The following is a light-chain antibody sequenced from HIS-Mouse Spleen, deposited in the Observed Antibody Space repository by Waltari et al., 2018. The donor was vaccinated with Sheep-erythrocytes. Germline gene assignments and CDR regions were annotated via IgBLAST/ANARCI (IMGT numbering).Light chain of an antibody. Sequence: DIVMTQSPDSLAVSLGERATINCTASQSLFYSSNNKNYLAWYQQKPGQPPKLLIYWASTRESGVPDRFSGSGSGTDFTLTISSLQAEDVAVYYCQQYYSTLLTFGGGTKVEIK. J-gene: IGKJ4*01. CDR3: QQYYSTLLT. CDR1: QSLFYSSNNKNY. V-gene: IGKV4-1*01. CDR2: WAS.